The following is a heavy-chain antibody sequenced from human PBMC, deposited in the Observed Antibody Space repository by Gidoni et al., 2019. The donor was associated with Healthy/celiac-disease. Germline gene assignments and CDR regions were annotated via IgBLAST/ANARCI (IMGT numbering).Heavy chain of an antibody. CDR1: GFTFSSYA. J-gene: IGHJ6*03. Sequence: EVQLLESGGGLVQPGGSLRLSCAASGFTFSSYAMSWVRQAPGKGLEWVSAISGSGGSTYYADSVKGRFTISRDNSKNTLYLQMNSLRAEDTAVYYCAKGSRRGSGWGYYYYMDVWGKGTTVTVSS. D-gene: IGHD6-19*01. CDR2: ISGSGGST. V-gene: IGHV3-23*01. CDR3: AKGSRRGSGWGYYYYMDV.